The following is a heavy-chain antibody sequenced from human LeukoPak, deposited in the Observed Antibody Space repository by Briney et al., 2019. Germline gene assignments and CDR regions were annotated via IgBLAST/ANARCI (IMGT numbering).Heavy chain of an antibody. V-gene: IGHV3-30-3*01. CDR2: ISYDGSNT. CDR1: GFTFNSYA. D-gene: IGHD3-22*01. CDR3: ARRRAYDTSGPYPFDY. J-gene: IGHJ4*02. Sequence: GGSLRLSCAASGFTFNSYALHWVRQAPGKGLEWVAVISYDGSNTYYADSVKGRFTISRDNSKNTLYLQMNSLRAEDTAVYYCARRRAYDTSGPYPFDYWGQGTLVTVSS.